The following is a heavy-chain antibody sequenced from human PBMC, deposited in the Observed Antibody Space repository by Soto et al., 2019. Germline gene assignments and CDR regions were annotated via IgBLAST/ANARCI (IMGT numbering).Heavy chain of an antibody. J-gene: IGHJ4*02. CDR3: ASREILSGSQDFEFDY. CDR1: GYSFTSYW. D-gene: IGHD1-26*01. Sequence: GESLKISCKGSGYSFTSYWIGWVRQMPGKGLEWMGIIYPGDSDTRYSPSFQGQVTISADKSISTAYLQWSSLKASDTAMYYCASREILSGSQDFEFDYWGQGTLVTVSS. V-gene: IGHV5-51*01. CDR2: IYPGDSDT.